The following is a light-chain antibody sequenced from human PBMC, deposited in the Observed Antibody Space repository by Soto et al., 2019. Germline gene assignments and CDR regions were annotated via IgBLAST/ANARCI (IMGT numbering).Light chain of an antibody. CDR3: ISYAGYNIFGV. V-gene: IGLV2-8*01. Sequence: QSALTQPPSASGSPGQSVTISCTGTSSDVGGYNYVSWYQQHPGKAPKLMIYDVSKRPSGVPDRFSGSKSGNTASLTVSGLQAEDEADYYCISYAGYNIFGVFGTGTKLTVL. CDR2: DVS. CDR1: SSDVGGYNY. J-gene: IGLJ1*01.